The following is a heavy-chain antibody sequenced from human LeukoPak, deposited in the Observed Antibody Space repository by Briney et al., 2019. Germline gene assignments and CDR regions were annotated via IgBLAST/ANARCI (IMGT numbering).Heavy chain of an antibody. CDR3: ARADLVVVPAATSGDY. CDR1: GFTFGDYA. Sequence: GRSLRLSCTTSGFTFGDYALSWVRQAPGKGLEWVGFIRSKTYGGTTEYAASVKGRFTISRDDSMRIAYLQMNSLKTEDTAVYYCARADLVVVPAATSGDYWGQGTLVTVSS. J-gene: IGHJ4*02. V-gene: IGHV3-49*04. D-gene: IGHD2-2*01. CDR2: IRSKTYGGTT.